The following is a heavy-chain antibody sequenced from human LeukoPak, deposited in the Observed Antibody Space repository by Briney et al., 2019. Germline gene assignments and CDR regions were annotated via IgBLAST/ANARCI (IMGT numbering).Heavy chain of an antibody. V-gene: IGHV1-2*02. CDR3: ARDRGYCSGGSCFDAFDI. CDR1: GYTFTGYY. Sequence: ASAKVSCKASGYTFTGYYMHWVRQAPGQGLGWMGWINPNSGGTNYAQKFQGRVTMTRDTSISTAYMELSRLRSDDTAVYYCARDRGYCSGGSCFDAFDIWGQGTMVTVSS. D-gene: IGHD2-15*01. CDR2: INPNSGGT. J-gene: IGHJ3*02.